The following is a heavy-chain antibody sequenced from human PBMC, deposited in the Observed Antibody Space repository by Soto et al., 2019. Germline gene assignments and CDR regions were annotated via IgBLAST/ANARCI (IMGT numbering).Heavy chain of an antibody. CDR2: IYYSGST. J-gene: IGHJ4*02. CDR3: ERYPYYSTFEY. D-gene: IGHD4-4*01. CDR1: GGSISSYY. Sequence: SETLSLTCTVSGGSISSYYWSWIRQPPGKGLEWIGYIYYSGSTNYNPSLKSRVTISVDTSKNQFSLKLSSVTAADTAVYYCERYPYYSTFEYWGQGTLVTVS. V-gene: IGHV4-59*01.